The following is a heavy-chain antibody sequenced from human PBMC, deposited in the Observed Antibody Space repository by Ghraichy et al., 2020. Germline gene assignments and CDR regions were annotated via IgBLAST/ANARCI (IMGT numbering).Heavy chain of an antibody. D-gene: IGHD5-12*01. CDR3: ARGAKVGLPSDWYFDL. J-gene: IGHJ2*01. CDR2: IYYSGST. CDR1: GGSISSYY. Sequence: SETLSLTCTVSGGSISSYYWSWIRQPPGKGLEWIGYIYYSGSTNYKPSLKSRVTISVDTSKNQFSLKMSSVTAADTAVYYCARGAKVGLPSDWYFDLWGRGTLFPVSS. V-gene: IGHV4-59*01.